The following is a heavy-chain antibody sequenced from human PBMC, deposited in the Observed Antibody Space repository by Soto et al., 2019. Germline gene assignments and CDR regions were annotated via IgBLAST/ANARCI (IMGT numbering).Heavy chain of an antibody. V-gene: IGHV4-59*01. J-gene: IGHJ6*02. CDR1: GGSISSYD. D-gene: IGHD3-22*01. CDR3: ARGNRSGYRDVYYYYGMDV. CDR2: IYYSAST. Sequence: PSETLSLTCTVSGGSISSYDWSWIRQPPGKGLEWIGYIYYSASTHYNPSLKSRVTISVDTSKNQFSLRLTSVTAADTAVYYCARGNRSGYRDVYYYYGMDVWGQGSTVTVSS.